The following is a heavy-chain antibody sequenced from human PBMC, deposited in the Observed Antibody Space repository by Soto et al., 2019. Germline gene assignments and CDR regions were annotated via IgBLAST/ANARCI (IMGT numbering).Heavy chain of an antibody. CDR2: ISGSGGST. Sequence: PGGSLRLSCAASGFTFSSYAMSWVRLAPGKGLEWVSAISGSGGSTYYADSVKGRFAISRDNSKSTLYLQMNSLRAEDTDVYYCAKDYSKRYYYYGMDVWGQGTTVTVSS. J-gene: IGHJ6*02. D-gene: IGHD4-4*01. CDR3: AKDYSKRYYYYGMDV. CDR1: GFTFSSYA. V-gene: IGHV3-23*01.